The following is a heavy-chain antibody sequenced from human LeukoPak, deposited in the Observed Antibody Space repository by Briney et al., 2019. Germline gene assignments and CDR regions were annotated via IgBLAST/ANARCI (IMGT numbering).Heavy chain of an antibody. CDR3: ARENYDYGGDSFAFDI. CDR1: GFTFSNYW. Sequence: GGSLRPSCAASGFTFSNYWMHWVRHAPGRGLVWVSRIKSDGSTTNYADSVKGRFTISRDKAKNTLYLQMNSLRVEDMAVYYCARENYDYGGDSFAFDIWGRGTVVTVSS. D-gene: IGHD4-23*01. CDR2: IKSDGSTT. J-gene: IGHJ3*02. V-gene: IGHV3-74*01.